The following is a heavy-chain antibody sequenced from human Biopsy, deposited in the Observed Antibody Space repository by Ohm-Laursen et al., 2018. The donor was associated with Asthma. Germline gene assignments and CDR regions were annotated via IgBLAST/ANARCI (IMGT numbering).Heavy chain of an antibody. V-gene: IGHV4-39*02. J-gene: IGHJ2*01. CDR1: GDAMSTSGSY. CDR3: ARAVSSSSYWYFDL. D-gene: IGHD6-6*01. CDR2: IYYSGRT. Sequence: SQTLSLTCIVSGDAMSTSGSYWGWIRQSPGKGLEWIGSIYYSGRTYYNPSLESRVTISPDTSKNHFSLKVTSVTAADTAVYYCARAVSSSSYWYFDLWGRGTLVTVSS.